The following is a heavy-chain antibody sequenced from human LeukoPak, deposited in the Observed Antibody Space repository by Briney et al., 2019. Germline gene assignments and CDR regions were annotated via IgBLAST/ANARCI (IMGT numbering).Heavy chain of an antibody. CDR3: AKDTSWNWNYGLCAY. Sequence: PGGSLRLSCAASGFTLSSYAMSWVRQAPGKGLEWVSAISGSGGSTYYADSVKGRFTISRDNSKNTLYLQMNSLRAEDTAVYYCAKDTSWNWNYGLCAYWGQGTLVTVSS. J-gene: IGHJ4*02. D-gene: IGHD1-7*01. V-gene: IGHV3-23*01. CDR1: GFTLSSYA. CDR2: ISGSGGST.